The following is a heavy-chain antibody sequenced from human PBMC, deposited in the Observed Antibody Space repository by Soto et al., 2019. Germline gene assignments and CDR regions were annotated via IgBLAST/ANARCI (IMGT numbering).Heavy chain of an antibody. CDR1: GYTFTSYD. CDR3: ATRGYSYEHAFDI. J-gene: IGHJ3*02. D-gene: IGHD5-18*01. Sequence: GASVKVSCKASGYTFTSYDINWVRQATGQGLEWMGWMNPNSGNTGYAQKFQGRVTMTRNTSISTAYMELSSLRSEDTAVYYCATRGYSYEHAFDIWGQGTMVTVSS. CDR2: MNPNSGNT. V-gene: IGHV1-8*01.